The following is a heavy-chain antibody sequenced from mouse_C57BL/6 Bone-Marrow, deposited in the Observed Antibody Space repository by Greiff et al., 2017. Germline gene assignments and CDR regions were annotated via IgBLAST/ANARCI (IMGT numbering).Heavy chain of an antibody. Sequence: EVKLQESGPGLVKPSQSLSLTCSVTGYSITSGYYWNWIRQFPGNKLEWMGYISYDGSNNYNPSLKNRISITRDTSKNQFFLKLNSVTTEDTATYYCARGGKSYYVPFAYWGQGTLVTVSA. CDR3: ARGGKSYYVPFAY. CDR1: GYSITSGYY. J-gene: IGHJ3*01. D-gene: IGHD1-1*01. V-gene: IGHV3-6*01. CDR2: ISYDGSN.